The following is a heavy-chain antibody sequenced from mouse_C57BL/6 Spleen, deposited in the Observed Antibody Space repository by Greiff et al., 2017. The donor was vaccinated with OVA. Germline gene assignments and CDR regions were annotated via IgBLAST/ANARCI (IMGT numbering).Heavy chain of an antibody. CDR2: IYPGSGST. J-gene: IGHJ1*03. Sequence: QVQLKQPGAELVKPGASVKMSCKASGYTFTSYWITWVKQRPGQGLEWIGDIYPGSGSTNYNEKFKSKATLTVDTSSSTAYMQLSSLTSEDSAVYYCARPIYDGYYWYFDVWGTGTTVTVSS. CDR3: ARPIYDGYYWYFDV. CDR1: GYTFTSYW. D-gene: IGHD2-3*01. V-gene: IGHV1-55*01.